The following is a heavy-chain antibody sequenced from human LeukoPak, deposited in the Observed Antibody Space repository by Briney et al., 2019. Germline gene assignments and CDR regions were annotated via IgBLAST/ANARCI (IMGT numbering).Heavy chain of an antibody. CDR2: INHSGST. J-gene: IGHJ4*02. CDR1: GGSFSGYY. CDR3: ARLYVWGSYRFDY. V-gene: IGHV4-34*01. Sequence: PSETLSLTCAVYGGSFSGYYWSWIRQPPGKGLEWIGEINHSGSTNYNPSLKSRVTISVDTSKNQFSLKLSPVTAADTAVYYCARLYVWGSYRFDYWGQGTLVTVSS. D-gene: IGHD3-16*02.